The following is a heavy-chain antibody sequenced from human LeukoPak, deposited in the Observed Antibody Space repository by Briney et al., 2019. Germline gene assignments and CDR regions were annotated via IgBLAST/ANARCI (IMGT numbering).Heavy chain of an antibody. Sequence: GGSLRLSCSVSGFTFSTYVMHWVRQAPGKGLEYVSAISSNGDNTYYADSVKGRFTIFRDNSKNTLYLQMSSLRADDTAVYYCVRGTGYWGQGTLVTVSS. V-gene: IGHV3-64D*06. CDR1: GFTFSTYV. CDR3: VRGTGY. J-gene: IGHJ4*02. CDR2: ISSNGDNT.